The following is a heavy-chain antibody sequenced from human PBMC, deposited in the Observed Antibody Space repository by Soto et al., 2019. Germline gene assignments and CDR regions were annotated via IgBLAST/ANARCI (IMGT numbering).Heavy chain of an antibody. Sequence: GESLKISCAASGFTFSSYAMSWVRQAPGKGLEWVSAISGSGGSTYYADSVKGRFTISRDNSKNTLYLQMNSLRAEDTAVYYCASPKGQYSYGYEPSYFDYWGQGTLVTVSS. CDR2: ISGSGGST. CDR3: ASPKGQYSYGYEPSYFDY. D-gene: IGHD5-18*01. J-gene: IGHJ4*02. CDR1: GFTFSSYA. V-gene: IGHV3-23*01.